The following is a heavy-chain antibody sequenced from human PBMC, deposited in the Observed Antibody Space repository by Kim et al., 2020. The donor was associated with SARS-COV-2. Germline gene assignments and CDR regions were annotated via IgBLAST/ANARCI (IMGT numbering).Heavy chain of an antibody. V-gene: IGHV3-11*01. D-gene: IGHD2-15*01. CDR1: GFTFSDYY. Sequence: GGSLRLSCGASGFTFSDYYMSWIRQAPGKGPEWVSYISGTSISIYYADSVKGRFTISRDNAKNSLYLQMNNLRAEDTAVYYCAKIDGKKRSSRSGGSWGLDYWGQGAPVTVSS. CDR3: AKIDGKKRSSRSGGSWGLDY. J-gene: IGHJ4*02. CDR2: ISGTSISI.